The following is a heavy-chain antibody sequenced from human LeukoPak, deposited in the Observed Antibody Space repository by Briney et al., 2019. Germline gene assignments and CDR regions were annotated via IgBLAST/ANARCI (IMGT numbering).Heavy chain of an antibody. CDR3: AREEKYYDFWSGYYWGTIDY. Sequence: GGSLRLSCAASGFTFSDYYMSWIRQAPGKGLEWVSYISSSSSYTNYADSVKGRFTISRDNAKNSLYLQMNSLRAEDTAVYYCAREEKYYDFWSGYYWGTIDYWGQGTLVTVSS. V-gene: IGHV3-11*05. CDR2: ISSSSSYT. D-gene: IGHD3-3*01. J-gene: IGHJ4*02. CDR1: GFTFSDYY.